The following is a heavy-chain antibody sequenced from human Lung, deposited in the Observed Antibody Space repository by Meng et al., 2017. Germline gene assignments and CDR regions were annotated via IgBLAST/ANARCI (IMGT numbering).Heavy chain of an antibody. V-gene: IGHV3-30*04. Sequence: GGSLRLSCAVSGFTFSSYAIHWVRQAPGKGLEWVAVISYDGSNKYYADSVKGRFTISRDNSKNTLYLQMNSLRAEDTAVYYCARDMAVADYWGQGTLVTVSS. J-gene: IGHJ4*02. CDR1: GFTFSSYA. CDR2: ISYDGSNK. CDR3: ARDMAVADY. D-gene: IGHD6-19*01.